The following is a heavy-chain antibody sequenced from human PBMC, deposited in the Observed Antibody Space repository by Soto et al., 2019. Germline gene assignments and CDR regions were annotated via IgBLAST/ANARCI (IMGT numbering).Heavy chain of an antibody. J-gene: IGHJ4*02. Sequence: GGSLRLSCAASGFTFSSYGMHWVRQAPGKGLEWVAVISYDGSNKYYADSVKGRFTISRDNSKNTLYLQMNSLRAEDTAVYYCAKDYCSGGSCYFIDYWGQGTLVTVSS. CDR3: AKDYCSGGSCYFIDY. CDR1: GFTFSSYG. D-gene: IGHD2-15*01. V-gene: IGHV3-30*18. CDR2: ISYDGSNK.